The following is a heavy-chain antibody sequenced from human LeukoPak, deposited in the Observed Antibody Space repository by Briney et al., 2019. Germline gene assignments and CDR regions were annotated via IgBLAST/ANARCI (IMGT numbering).Heavy chain of an antibody. J-gene: IGHJ4*02. CDR2: IYYSGST. CDR3: ARQYYYDSSLDY. Sequence: PSETLSLTCTVSGGSISSYCWSWIRQPPGKGLEWIGYIYYSGSTNYNPSLKSRVTISVDTSKNQFSLKLSSVTAADTAVYYCARQYYYDSSLDYWGQGTLVTVSS. V-gene: IGHV4-59*08. D-gene: IGHD3-22*01. CDR1: GGSISSYC.